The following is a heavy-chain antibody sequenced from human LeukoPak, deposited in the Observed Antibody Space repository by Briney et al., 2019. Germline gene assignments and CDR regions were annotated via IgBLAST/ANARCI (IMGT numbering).Heavy chain of an antibody. Sequence: GGSLRLSCAVSGFTFSSYWMTWIRQAPGKGLEWVSSITSTDRNIDYADSVKGRFTISRDNAKSSLYLQMNRLRAEDTAIYYCARDLSGVTGYTYGRGIDYWGQGTLVTVSS. CDR2: ITSTDRNI. CDR3: ARDLSGVTGYTYGRGIDY. D-gene: IGHD5-18*01. CDR1: GFTFSSYW. V-gene: IGHV3-21*06. J-gene: IGHJ4*02.